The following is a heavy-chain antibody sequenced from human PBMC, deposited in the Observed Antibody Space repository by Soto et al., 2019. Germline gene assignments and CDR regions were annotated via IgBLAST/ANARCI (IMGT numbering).Heavy chain of an antibody. V-gene: IGHV3-33*01. Sequence: LRLSCAASGFTFSSYGMHWVRQAPGKGLEWVAVIWYDGSNKYYADSVKGRFTTSRDNSKNTLYLQMNSLRAEDTAVYYCARAVVVSGYNWFDPWGQGTLVTVSS. J-gene: IGHJ5*02. D-gene: IGHD2-15*01. CDR1: GFTFSSYG. CDR3: ARAVVVSGYNWFDP. CDR2: IWYDGSNK.